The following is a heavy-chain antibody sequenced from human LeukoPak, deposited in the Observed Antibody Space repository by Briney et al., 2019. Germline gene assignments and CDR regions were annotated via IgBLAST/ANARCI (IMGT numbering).Heavy chain of an antibody. Sequence: LRLSCAASGFTFSSYAMSWVRQAPGKGLEWIGYIYHSGSTYYNPSLKSRVTISIDMAKNQFSLKLSSVTAADTAVYYCARVFEYSSSSRAFDIWGQGTMVTVSS. J-gene: IGHJ3*02. CDR2: IYHSGST. D-gene: IGHD6-6*01. CDR3: ARVFEYSSSSRAFDI. CDR1: GFTFSSYA. V-gene: IGHV4-30-2*01.